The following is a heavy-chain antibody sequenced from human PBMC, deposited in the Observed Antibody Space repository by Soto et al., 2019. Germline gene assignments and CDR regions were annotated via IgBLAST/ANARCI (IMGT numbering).Heavy chain of an antibody. D-gene: IGHD6-6*01. V-gene: IGHV3-7*05. Sequence: SLRLSCAASGFTFSSYWMSWVRQAPGKGLEWVANIKQDGSEKYYVDSVKGRFTISRDNAKNSLYLQMNSLRAEDTAVYYCARESSSSIPRNYGMDVWGQGTTVTVSS. CDR2: IKQDGSEK. CDR3: ARESSSSIPRNYGMDV. CDR1: GFTFSSYW. J-gene: IGHJ6*02.